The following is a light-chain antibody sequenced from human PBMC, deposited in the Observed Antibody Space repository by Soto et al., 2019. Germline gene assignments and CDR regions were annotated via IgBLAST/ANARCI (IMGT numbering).Light chain of an antibody. CDR2: ENN. CDR1: SSNIGNNY. CDR3: GTWDSSLSGEHV. V-gene: IGLV1-51*02. Sequence: QSVLTQPPSVSAAPGQTVTISCSGSSSNIGNNYVSWYQQLPGTAPKLLIYENNKRPSGIPDRFSGSKSGTSATLGITGLQTGDEADYYCGTWDSSLSGEHVFGTGTKLTVL. J-gene: IGLJ1*01.